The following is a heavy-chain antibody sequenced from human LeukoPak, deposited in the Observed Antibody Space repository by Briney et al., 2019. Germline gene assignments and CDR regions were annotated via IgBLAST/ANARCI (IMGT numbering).Heavy chain of an antibody. CDR3: ASLFVVVVAATPFSNGMDV. J-gene: IGHJ6*02. V-gene: IGHV5-51*01. Sequence: GESLQISCQGSGYSFTSYWIGWVRQMPGKGLEGMGIIYPGDSDTRYSPSVQGQGTISADKSISTAYLQWRSLKASDTAMYYCASLFVVVVAATPFSNGMDVWGQGTTVTVSS. CDR2: IYPGDSDT. D-gene: IGHD2-15*01. CDR1: GYSFTSYW.